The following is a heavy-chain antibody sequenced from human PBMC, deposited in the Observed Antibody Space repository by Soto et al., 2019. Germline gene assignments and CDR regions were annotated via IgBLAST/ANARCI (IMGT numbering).Heavy chain of an antibody. V-gene: IGHV3-30-3*01. CDR3: AREGFLEWSAPGAQDYYYGMDV. D-gene: IGHD3-3*01. CDR2: ISYDGSNK. Sequence: QVQLVESGGGVVQPGRSLRLSCAASGFTFSSYAMHWVRQAPGKGLEWVAVISYDGSNKYYADSVKGRFTISRDNSKNTLYLQMNSLRAEDTAVYYCAREGFLEWSAPGAQDYYYGMDVWGQGTTVTVSS. CDR1: GFTFSSYA. J-gene: IGHJ6*02.